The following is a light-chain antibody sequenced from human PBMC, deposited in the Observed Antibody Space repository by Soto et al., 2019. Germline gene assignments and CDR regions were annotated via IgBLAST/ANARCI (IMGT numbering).Light chain of an antibody. J-gene: IGKJ1*01. Sequence: EIVLTQSPATLSLSPGERATLSCRASQSVSSYLAWYQQKPGQAPRLPIYGASSRATGIPDRFSGSGSGTDFTLTISRLEPEDFAVYYCQQYGSSLWTFGQGTKVDIK. CDR1: QSVSSY. V-gene: IGKV3-20*01. CDR3: QQYGSSLWT. CDR2: GAS.